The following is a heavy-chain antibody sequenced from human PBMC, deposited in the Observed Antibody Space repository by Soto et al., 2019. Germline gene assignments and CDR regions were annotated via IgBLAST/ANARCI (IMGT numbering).Heavy chain of an antibody. CDR1: GFTFSNAW. CDR2: IKSKTDGGTT. CDR3: VPLYSYSSSWYAFDY. Sequence: PGVSLGLSCAASGFTFSNAWMNWVRQAPGKGLEWVGRIKSKTDGGTTDCAAPVKGRFTISRDDSKNTLYLHMNSLKTEDTAVYYCVPLYSYSSSWYAFDYWGQGT. V-gene: IGHV3-15*01. D-gene: IGHD6-13*01. J-gene: IGHJ4*02.